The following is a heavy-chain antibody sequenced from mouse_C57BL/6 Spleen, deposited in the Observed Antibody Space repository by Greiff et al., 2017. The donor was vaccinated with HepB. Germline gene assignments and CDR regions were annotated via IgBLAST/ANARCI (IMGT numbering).Heavy chain of an antibody. Sequence: EVKVVESGGGLVKPGGSLKLSCAASGFTFSSYAMSWVRQTPEKRLEWVATISDGGSYTYYPDNVKGRFTISRDNAKNNLYLQMSHLKSEDTAMYYCERGGFDYWGQGTLVTVSA. CDR3: ERGGFDY. CDR1: GFTFSSYA. V-gene: IGHV5-4*03. J-gene: IGHJ3*01. CDR2: ISDGGSYT.